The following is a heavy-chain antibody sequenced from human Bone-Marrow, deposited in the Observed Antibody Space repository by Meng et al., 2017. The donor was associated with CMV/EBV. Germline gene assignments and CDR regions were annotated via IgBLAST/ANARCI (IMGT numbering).Heavy chain of an antibody. J-gene: IGHJ6*02. V-gene: IGHV4-34*01. D-gene: IGHD6-6*01. Sequence: GSLRLSCAVYGGSFSGYYWSWIRQPPGKGLEWIGEINHSGSTNYNPSLKSRVTISVDTSKNQFSLKLSSVTAADPAVYYCARGARLAVWGQGTTVTVS. CDR2: INHSGST. CDR3: ARGARLAV. CDR1: GGSFSGYY.